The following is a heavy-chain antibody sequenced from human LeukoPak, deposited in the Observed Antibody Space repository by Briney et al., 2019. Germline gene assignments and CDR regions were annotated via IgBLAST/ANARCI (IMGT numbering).Heavy chain of an antibody. V-gene: IGHV4-59*01. CDR2: VHYTGGT. CDR1: GASISSSY. D-gene: IGHD3-22*01. J-gene: IGHJ4*02. Sequence: PSETLSLTCTVSGASISSSYRSWIRQSPGKGLEWIGYVHYTGGTNYNPSLKSRATISVDTSKNQFSLKLSPVTAADTAMYYCARGYFDAIGYSNPFDWWGQGALVTVSS. CDR3: ARGYFDAIGYSNPFDW.